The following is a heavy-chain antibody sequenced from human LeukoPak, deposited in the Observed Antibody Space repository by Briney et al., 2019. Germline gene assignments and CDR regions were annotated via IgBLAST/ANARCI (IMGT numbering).Heavy chain of an antibody. CDR3: AREYYDFWSGYYYYYYGMDV. J-gene: IGHJ6*02. Sequence: GGSLRLSCAASGFTFSSYWMHWVRQAPGKGLVWVSRINSEGSSTSYADSVKGRFTISRDNAKNTLYLQMNSLRAEDTAVYYCAREYYDFWSGYYYYYYGMDVWGQGTTVTVSS. V-gene: IGHV3-74*01. CDR2: INSEGSST. D-gene: IGHD3-3*01. CDR1: GFTFSSYW.